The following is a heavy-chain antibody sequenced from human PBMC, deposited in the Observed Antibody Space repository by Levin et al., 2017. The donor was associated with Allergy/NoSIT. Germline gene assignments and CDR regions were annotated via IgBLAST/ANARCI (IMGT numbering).Heavy chain of an antibody. CDR1: GGSISSGGYY. D-gene: IGHD2-15*01. CDR3: ARVVVVAAISWFDP. Sequence: PSETLSLTCTVSGGSISSGGYYWSWIRQHPGKGLEWIGYIYYSGSTYYNPSLKSRVTISVDTSKNQFSLKLSSVTAADTAVYYCARVVVVAAISWFDPWGQGTLVTVSS. V-gene: IGHV4-31*03. CDR2: IYYSGST. J-gene: IGHJ5*02.